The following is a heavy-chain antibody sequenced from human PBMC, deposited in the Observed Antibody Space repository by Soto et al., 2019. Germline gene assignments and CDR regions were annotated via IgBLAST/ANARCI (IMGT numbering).Heavy chain of an antibody. CDR1: GFTFSSYA. Sequence: GGSLRLSCAASGFTFSSYAMSWVRQAPGKGLEWVSAISGSGGSTYYADSVKGRFTISRDNSKNTLYLQMNSLRAEDTAVYYCANQYCTNGVCYTGFDYWGQGTLVTVSS. CDR3: ANQYCTNGVCYTGFDY. CDR2: ISGSGGST. V-gene: IGHV3-23*01. J-gene: IGHJ4*02. D-gene: IGHD2-8*01.